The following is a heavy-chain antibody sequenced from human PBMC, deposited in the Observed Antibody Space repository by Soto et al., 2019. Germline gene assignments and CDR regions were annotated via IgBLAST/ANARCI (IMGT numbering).Heavy chain of an antibody. D-gene: IGHD3-3*01. CDR3: ARGGGVGVAGSAAFDM. V-gene: IGHV1-2*02. J-gene: IGHJ3*02. CDR1: GYPVTAYY. CDR2: INPATGAA. Sequence: QLHLVQSGAVVKKPGASVTVSCSASGYPVTAYYMHWVRQAPGRGLEWMGGINPATGAAKYTQTFQGRVTVTRETSTSTVFMELSGLTSEDTAVFYCARGGGVGVAGSAAFDMWGQGTLVTVSS.